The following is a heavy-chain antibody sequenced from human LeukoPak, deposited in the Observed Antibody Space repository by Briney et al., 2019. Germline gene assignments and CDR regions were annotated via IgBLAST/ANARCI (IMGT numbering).Heavy chain of an antibody. CDR1: GDSVSSNSAA. CDR3: ARGGYYSSLRWFDP. CDR2: TYYRSKWYN. Sequence: SQTLSLTCAISGDSVSSNSAAWNWIRQSPSRGLEWLGRTYYRSKWYNDYAVSVKSRITINPDTSKDQFSLQLNSVTPEDTAVYYCARGGYYSSLRWFDPWGQGTLVTVSS. J-gene: IGHJ5*02. V-gene: IGHV6-1*01. D-gene: IGHD6-13*01.